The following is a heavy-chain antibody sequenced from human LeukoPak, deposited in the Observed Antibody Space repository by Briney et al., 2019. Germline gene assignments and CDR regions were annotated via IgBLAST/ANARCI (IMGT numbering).Heavy chain of an antibody. J-gene: IGHJ6*03. CDR1: GFTFSSYE. V-gene: IGHV3-48*03. CDR2: ISSSRSTI. Sequence: GGALTLSCAASGFTFSSYEMDWVRQAPGKGLEWVSYISSSRSTIYYADSVKGRFTISRDNAKNSLYLQMNSLRAEDTAVYYCAREGSGAYYMDVWGKGTAVTVSS. CDR3: AREGSGAYYMDV. D-gene: IGHD3-10*01.